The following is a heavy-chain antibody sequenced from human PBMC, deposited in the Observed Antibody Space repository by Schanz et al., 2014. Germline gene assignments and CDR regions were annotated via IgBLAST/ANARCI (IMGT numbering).Heavy chain of an antibody. D-gene: IGHD6-13*01. CDR3: AREGTGAVRGYFDY. CDR2: ISYGGLS. Sequence: QVQLQESGPGLVKPSETLSLTCTVSGGSVSTYKWGWIRQPPGKGLEYIGLISYGGLSDYNPSLKSRVTISLDTSKNQFSLNLNSVTAADTAVYYCAREGTGAVRGYFDYWGQGALVTVSS. CDR1: GGSVSTYK. J-gene: IGHJ4*02. V-gene: IGHV4-59*02.